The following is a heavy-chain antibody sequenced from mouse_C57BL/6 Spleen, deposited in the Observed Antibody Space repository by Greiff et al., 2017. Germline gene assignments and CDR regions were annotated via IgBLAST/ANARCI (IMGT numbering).Heavy chain of an antibody. CDR2: IYPGGGYT. CDR3: ARLITTDYYAMDD. CDR1: GYTFTNYW. J-gene: IGHJ4*01. D-gene: IGHD2-4*01. V-gene: IGHV1-63*01. Sequence: VQLQQSGAELVRPGTSVKMSCKASGYTFTNYWIGWAKQRPGHGLEWIGDIYPGGGYTNYNEKFKGKATLTADKSSSTAYMQFSSLTSEDSAIYYCARLITTDYYAMDDWGQGTSVTVSS.